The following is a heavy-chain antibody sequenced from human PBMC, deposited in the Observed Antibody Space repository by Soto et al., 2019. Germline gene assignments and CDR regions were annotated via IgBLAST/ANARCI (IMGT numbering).Heavy chain of an antibody. CDR3: SKSDRSGWYFDY. CDR2: ISFDGSNK. D-gene: IGHD6-19*01. CDR1: GFTFSSYG. J-gene: IGHJ4*02. Sequence: ESGGGVVQPGRSLRLSCAASGFTFSSYGMHWVRQAPGKGLEWVALISFDGSNKYYADSVKGRFTISRDNSKNTLYLQMNSLRTEDTAVYYCSKSDRSGWYFDYWGQGTLVTVSS. V-gene: IGHV3-30*18.